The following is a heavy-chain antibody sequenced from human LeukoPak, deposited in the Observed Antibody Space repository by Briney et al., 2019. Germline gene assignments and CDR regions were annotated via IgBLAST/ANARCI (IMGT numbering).Heavy chain of an antibody. V-gene: IGHV4-61*01. D-gene: IGHD1-26*01. CDR2: IYNGVNT. J-gene: IGHJ5*02. CDR3: ARSRAFNSGAFDP. Sequence: TSETLSLTCTVSGASVSSASYWTWIRQPPGKGVEWIAHIYNGVNTNYNPSLKSRVTISVDTSKNQFSLRLNSVTAADTAVYYCARSRAFNSGAFDPWGQGSLVTVSS. CDR1: GASVSSASY.